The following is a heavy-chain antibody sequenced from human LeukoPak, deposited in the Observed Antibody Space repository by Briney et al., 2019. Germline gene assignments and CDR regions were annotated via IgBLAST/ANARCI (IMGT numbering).Heavy chain of an antibody. CDR3: ASGYYDSSGYYYEGSPLDY. CDR2: INPNSGGT. J-gene: IGHJ4*02. V-gene: IGHV1-2*02. CDR1: GYTFTGYY. D-gene: IGHD3-22*01. Sequence: ASVKVSCKASGYTFTGYYMHWVRQAPGQGLEWMGWINPNSGGTNYAQKFQGRVTMTRDTSISTAYMELSRLRSDDTAVYYCASGYYDSSGYYYEGSPLDYWGQGTLVTVSS.